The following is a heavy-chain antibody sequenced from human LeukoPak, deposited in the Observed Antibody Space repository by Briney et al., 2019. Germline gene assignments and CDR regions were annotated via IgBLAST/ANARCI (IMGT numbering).Heavy chain of an antibody. J-gene: IGHJ2*01. CDR1: GLSLSTYG. V-gene: IGHV3-23*01. Sequence: GGFLRLSCVVSGLSLSTYGMSWVRQAPGKGLEWVSSISGSGSTYYEDSMKGRFTISRDDSTNTLFLQMNGLRAEDTAIYYSAKPTTYYDNSGYFYVGGGDWFFDLWGRGTLVIVSA. CDR3: AKPTTYYDNSGYFYVGGGDWFFDL. CDR2: ISGSGST. D-gene: IGHD3-22*01.